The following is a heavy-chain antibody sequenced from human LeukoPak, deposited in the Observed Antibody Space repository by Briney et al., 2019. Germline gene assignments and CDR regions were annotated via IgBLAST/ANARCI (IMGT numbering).Heavy chain of an antibody. J-gene: IGHJ3*02. D-gene: IGHD6-19*01. CDR2: ISWNSGSI. CDR3: AKVIGAVAGYAFDI. CDR1: GFTFDDYA. V-gene: IGHV3-9*01. Sequence: GGSLRLSCAASGFTFDDYAMHWVRQAPGKGLEWVSGISWNSGSIGYADSVKGRFTISRDNAKNSLYLQMNSLRAEDTALYYCAKVIGAVAGYAFDIWGQGTMVTVSS.